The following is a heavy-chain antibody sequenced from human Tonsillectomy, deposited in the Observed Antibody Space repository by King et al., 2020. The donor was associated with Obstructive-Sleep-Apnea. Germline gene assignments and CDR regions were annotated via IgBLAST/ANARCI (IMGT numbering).Heavy chain of an antibody. CDR1: GYTFTGYY. CDR3: AGDATAELHRRSNYFDY. Sequence: VQLVESGAEVKKPGASVKVSCKASGYTFTGYYMHWVRQAPGQGLEWMGWINPNSGGTDYAQKFRGRGTKTRDTSISKAYMELSRLRSDDTAVYYCAGDATAELHRRSNYFDYWGQGTLVTVSS. J-gene: IGHJ4*02. V-gene: IGHV1-2*02. CDR2: INPNSGGT. D-gene: IGHD1-26*01.